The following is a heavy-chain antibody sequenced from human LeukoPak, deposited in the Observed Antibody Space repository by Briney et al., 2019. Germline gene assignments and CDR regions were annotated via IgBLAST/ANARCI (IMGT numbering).Heavy chain of an antibody. CDR1: GGSFSGYY. J-gene: IGHJ4*02. D-gene: IGHD3-22*01. CDR3: ARFGNYYDSSGYYSFDY. CDR2: IYYSGST. Sequence: SETLSLTCAVYGGSFSGYYWSWIRQPPGKGLEWIGSIYYSGSTYYNPSLKSRVTISVDTSKNQFSLKLSSVTAADTAVYYCARFGNYYDSSGYYSFDYWGQGTLVTVSS. V-gene: IGHV4-34*01.